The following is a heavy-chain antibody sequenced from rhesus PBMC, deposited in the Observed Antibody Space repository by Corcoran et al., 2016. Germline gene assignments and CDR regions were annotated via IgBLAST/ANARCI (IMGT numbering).Heavy chain of an antibody. CDR2: SGGSSRST. CDR1: GGSISSSNW. D-gene: IGHD6-43*01. J-gene: IGHJ4*01. Sequence: QVQLQESGPGLVKPSETLSLTCAVSGGSISSSNWWSWIRQPPGKGLEGNGKSGGSSRSTYENTDLKSRVTIAKDTYKNQFSRKLSSVTAADTAVDYCARRMAAATYFDYWGQGVLVTVSA. V-gene: IGHV4-65*02. CDR3: ARRMAAATYFDY.